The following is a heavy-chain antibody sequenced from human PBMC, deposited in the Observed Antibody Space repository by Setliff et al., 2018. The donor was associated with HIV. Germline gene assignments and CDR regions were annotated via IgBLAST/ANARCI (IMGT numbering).Heavy chain of an antibody. Sequence: AGGSLRLSCAASGFTLRSYKMHWVRQGPGKGLVWVSRINSGDTTTNYADSVKGRFTISRDDAKNTLFLQMNSLRAEDTGVYYCARDWHSSAWGKVGDYWGQGTLVTV. D-gene: IGHD3-16*01. CDR1: GFTLRSYK. CDR2: INSGDTTT. V-gene: IGHV3-74*01. CDR3: ARDWHSSAWGKVGDY. J-gene: IGHJ4*02.